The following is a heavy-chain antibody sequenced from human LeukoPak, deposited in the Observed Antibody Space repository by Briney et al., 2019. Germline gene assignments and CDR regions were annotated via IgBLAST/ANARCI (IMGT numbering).Heavy chain of an antibody. CDR2: MNPNSGNT. CDR3: ARVVAGTESDY. D-gene: IGHD6-19*01. CDR1: GYTFTGYY. J-gene: IGHJ4*02. Sequence: GASVKVSCKASGYTFTGYYMHWVRQAPGQGLEWMGWMNPNSGNTGYAQKFQGRVTMTRNTSISTAYMELSSLRSEDTAVYYCARVVAGTESDYWGQGTLVTVSS. V-gene: IGHV1-8*02.